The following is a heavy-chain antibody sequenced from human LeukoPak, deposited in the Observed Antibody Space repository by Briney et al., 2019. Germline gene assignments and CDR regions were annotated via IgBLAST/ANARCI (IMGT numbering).Heavy chain of an antibody. J-gene: IGHJ4*02. V-gene: IGHV4-39*01. CDR1: GGSISSSSYY. D-gene: IGHD1-26*01. Sequence: SETLSLTCTVSGGSISSSSYYWGWIRQPPGKGLEWIGSIYYSGSTYYNPSLKSRVTISVDTSKNQFSLKLSSVTAADTAVYYCARHNSLVIVGANFFDYWGQGTLVTVSS. CDR2: IYYSGST. CDR3: ARHNSLVIVGANFFDY.